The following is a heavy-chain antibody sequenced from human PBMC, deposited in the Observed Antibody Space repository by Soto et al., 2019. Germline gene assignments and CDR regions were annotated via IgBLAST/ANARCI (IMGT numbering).Heavy chain of an antibody. CDR1: GYTFTGYY. D-gene: IGHD3-3*01. Sequence: ASVKVSCKASGYTFTGYYMHWVRQAPGQGLEWMGWINPNSGGTNYAQKFQGRVTMTRDQSISTANMELSRLRSDDTAVCYCTSPHYDCWRGRIYYCYGMDVCGQGTTDIVSS. CDR3: TSPHYDCWRGRIYYCYGMDV. J-gene: IGHJ6*02. CDR2: INPNSGGT. V-gene: IGHV1-2*02.